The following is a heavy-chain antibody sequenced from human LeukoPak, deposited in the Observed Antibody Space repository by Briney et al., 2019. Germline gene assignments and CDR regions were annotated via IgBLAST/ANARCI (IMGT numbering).Heavy chain of an antibody. D-gene: IGHD3-22*01. CDR1: GYTFTSYG. J-gene: IGHJ4*02. Sequence: ASVKGSCKASGYTFTSYGISWVRQAPGQGLEWTGWISAYNGNTNYAQKLQGRVTMTTDTSTSTAYMELRSLRSDDTAVYYCARDQNYYDSSGYDYFDYWGQGTLVTVSS. CDR3: ARDQNYYDSSGYDYFDY. CDR2: ISAYNGNT. V-gene: IGHV1-18*01.